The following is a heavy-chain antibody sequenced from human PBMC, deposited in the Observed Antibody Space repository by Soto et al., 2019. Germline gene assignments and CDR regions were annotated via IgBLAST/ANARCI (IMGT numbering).Heavy chain of an antibody. V-gene: IGHV3-30*18. D-gene: IGHD3-10*01. J-gene: IGHJ4*02. Sequence: QVYLVESGGGVVQPGRSLRLSCAVSGFTFPNFAMHWVRQVPGKGLEWVALISSDGNNRYYADSVKGRFTISRDNSQNPLYQQTNRLRTGDTTIFFCAKDYYYSLSGSFSPYYFDYWGQGTLVTVSS. CDR3: AKDYYYSLSGSFSPYYFDY. CDR1: GFTFPNFA. CDR2: ISSDGNNR.